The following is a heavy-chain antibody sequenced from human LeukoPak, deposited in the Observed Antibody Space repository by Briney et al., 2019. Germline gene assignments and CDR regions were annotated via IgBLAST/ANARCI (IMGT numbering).Heavy chain of an antibody. D-gene: IGHD4-11*01. J-gene: IGHJ6*03. V-gene: IGHV3-48*01. CDR2: ISDTTSTI. Sequence: PVQPLDSLSYISDTTSTIYYADSVKGRFTISRDNAKNSLHLQMNSLRAEDTAVYFCARSTVTSSYYYMDVWGKGTTVIVSS. CDR3: ARSTVTSSYYYMDV.